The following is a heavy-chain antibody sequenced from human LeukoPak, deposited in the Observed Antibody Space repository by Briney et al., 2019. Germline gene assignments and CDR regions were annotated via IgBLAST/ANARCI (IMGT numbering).Heavy chain of an antibody. CDR3: ASLYGGNLYAGLDV. J-gene: IGHJ6*02. V-gene: IGHV3-48*03. Sequence: GGSLRLSCAASGFTFSSYETNWVRQAPGKGLEWLSYIRSSGSPIYYADSVKGRFTISRDNGKNSLYLQMDGRRAEDSAVYHCASLYGGNLYAGLDVWGQGTTVTVSS. CDR1: GFTFSSYE. CDR2: IRSSGSPI. D-gene: IGHD4-23*01.